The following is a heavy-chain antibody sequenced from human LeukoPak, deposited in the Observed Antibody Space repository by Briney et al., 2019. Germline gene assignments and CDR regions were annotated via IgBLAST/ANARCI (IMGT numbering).Heavy chain of an antibody. CDR1: GYSFTSYW. J-gene: IGHJ3*02. CDR2: IYPGDSDT. Sequence: GESLKISCKGSGYSFTSYWIGWVRQMPGKGLEWMGIIYPGDSDTRYSPSFQGQVTIPADKSISTAYLQWSSLKASDTAMYYCARHDGGGYVWGSYRYGAFDIWGQGAMVTVSS. CDR3: ARHDGGGYVWGSYRYGAFDI. D-gene: IGHD3-16*02. V-gene: IGHV5-51*01.